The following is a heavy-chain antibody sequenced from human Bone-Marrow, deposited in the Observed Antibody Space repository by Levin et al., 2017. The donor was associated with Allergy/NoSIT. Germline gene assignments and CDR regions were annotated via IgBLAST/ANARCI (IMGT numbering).Heavy chain of an antibody. J-gene: IGHJ3*02. D-gene: IGHD6-13*01. CDR1: EYSFTSYW. V-gene: IGHV5-51*01. CDR3: ARIRSSWYGAAFDI. Sequence: GVSLKISCKGSEYSFTSYWIGWVRQMPGKGLEWMGIIYPADSDSRYSPSSQGQVTISVDKSISTAYLQWSSLKASDTAMYYCARIRSSWYGAAFDIWGQGTMVTVSS. CDR2: IYPADSDS.